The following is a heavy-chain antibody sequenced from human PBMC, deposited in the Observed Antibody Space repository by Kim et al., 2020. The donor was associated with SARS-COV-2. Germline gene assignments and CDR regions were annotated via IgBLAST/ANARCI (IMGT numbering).Heavy chain of an antibody. V-gene: IGHV2-70*01. CDR3: ARVVRGVMAFDP. Sequence: SSTSLKTRLTISKDTSKNQVVLTMTNMDPVDTATYYCARVVRGVMAFDPWGQGTLVTVSS. J-gene: IGHJ5*02. D-gene: IGHD3-10*01.